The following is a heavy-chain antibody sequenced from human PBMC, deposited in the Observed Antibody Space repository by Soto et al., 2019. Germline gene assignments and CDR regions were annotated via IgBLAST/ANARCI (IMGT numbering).Heavy chain of an antibody. J-gene: IGHJ4*02. CDR3: ARQKYYDPYFDY. CDR1: GGNIIGYG. D-gene: IGHD5-12*01. V-gene: IGHV4-34*01. CDR2: VYHIGST. Sequence: SLPISLTCSVDGGNIIGYGGRWISKPPGTGLELIGEVYHIGSTYYNPSLKSRVTMSVDTSKNQFSLRLSSVTAADTALYYCARQKYYDPYFDYWGQGILVTVSS.